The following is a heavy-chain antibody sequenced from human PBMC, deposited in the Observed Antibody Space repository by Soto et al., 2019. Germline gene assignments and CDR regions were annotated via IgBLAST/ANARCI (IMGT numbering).Heavy chain of an antibody. J-gene: IGHJ6*03. CDR3: ARDSHSQQPHHRWGGGYMDV. CDR1: GGSISNGGYY. V-gene: IGHV4-31*11. CDR2: IYFSGST. D-gene: IGHD6-13*01. Sequence: QLQLQESGPGLVKPSQTLSLTCAVSGGSISNGGYYWSWIRQHPGKGLEWIGSIYFSGSTYYNPSLQSRVTISVATPKNQFSLKLSSVTAADTAVYYCARDSHSQQPHHRWGGGYMDVWGKGTTVTVSS.